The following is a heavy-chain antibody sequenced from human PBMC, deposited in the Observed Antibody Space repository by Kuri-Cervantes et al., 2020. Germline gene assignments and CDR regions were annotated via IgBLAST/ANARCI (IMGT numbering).Heavy chain of an antibody. Sequence: GESLKISCAASGFTFSSYSMNWVRQAPGKGLEWVSSISSSSSYIYYADSVKGRFTISRDNAKNSLYLQMNSLRVEDTAVYYCARDRVDSSGYYPFDYWGQGTLVTVSS. D-gene: IGHD3-22*01. CDR2: ISSSSSYI. V-gene: IGHV3-21*01. CDR3: ARDRVDSSGYYPFDY. CDR1: GFTFSSYS. J-gene: IGHJ4*02.